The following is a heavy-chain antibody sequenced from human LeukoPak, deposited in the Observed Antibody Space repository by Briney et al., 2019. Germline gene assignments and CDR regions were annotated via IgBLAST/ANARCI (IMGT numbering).Heavy chain of an antibody. CDR3: ARDGLGRSMIVVADDAFDI. CDR1: GGTFSSYA. CDR2: IIPILGIA. V-gene: IGHV1-69*04. D-gene: IGHD3-22*01. Sequence: SVKVSCKASGGTFSSYAISWVRQAPGQGLEWMGRIIPILGIANYAQKFQGRVTITADKSTSTAYMELSSLRSEDTAVYYCARDGLGRSMIVVADDAFDIWGQGTMVTVSS. J-gene: IGHJ3*02.